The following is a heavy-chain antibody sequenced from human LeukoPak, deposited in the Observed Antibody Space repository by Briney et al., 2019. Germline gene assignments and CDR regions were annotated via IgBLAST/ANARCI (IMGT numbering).Heavy chain of an antibody. CDR3: ARGRFYTSGSYYNRLDY. V-gene: IGHV1-2*02. D-gene: IGHD3-10*01. J-gene: IGHJ4*02. CDR1: GYTFTDYY. Sequence: ASVKVSCKASGYTFTDYYIHWVRQAPGQGLEWMGWISPDSGGTNYAQKFQGRVTMTWDTSISTAYMELSRLRSDDTAIYYCARGRFYTSGSYYNRLDYWGQGTLVTVSS. CDR2: ISPDSGGT.